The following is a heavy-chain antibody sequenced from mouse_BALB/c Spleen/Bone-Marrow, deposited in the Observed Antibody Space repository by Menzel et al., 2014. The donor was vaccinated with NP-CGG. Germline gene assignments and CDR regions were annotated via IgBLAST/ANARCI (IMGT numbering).Heavy chain of an antibody. J-gene: IGHJ2*01. CDR1: GFTFSSYA. CDR2: ISSGGSYT. CDR3: ARHGITRLLDY. D-gene: IGHD2-4*01. Sequence: EVKVEESGGGLVKPGGSLKLSCAASGFTFSSYAMSWVRQTPEKRLEWVATISSGGSYTYYPDSVKGRFTISRDNAKNTLYLQMSSLRSEDTAMYCCARHGITRLLDYWGQGTTLTVSS. V-gene: IGHV5-9-3*01.